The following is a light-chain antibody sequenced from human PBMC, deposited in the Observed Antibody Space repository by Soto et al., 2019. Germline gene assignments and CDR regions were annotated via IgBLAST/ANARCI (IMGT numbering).Light chain of an antibody. J-gene: IGKJ5*01. CDR2: GAS. Sequence: EIVLTQSPGTLSLSPGARATLSCRASQSVNSRLAWYQHKPGQAPRLLISGASSRATGIPDRFSGSGSATDFTLTISRLEPEDFALYYCQHYGRSPITFGKGTRLEIK. CDR1: QSVNSR. CDR3: QHYGRSPIT. V-gene: IGKV3-20*01.